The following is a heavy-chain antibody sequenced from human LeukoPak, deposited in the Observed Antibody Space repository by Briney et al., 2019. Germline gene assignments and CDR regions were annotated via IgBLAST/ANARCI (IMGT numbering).Heavy chain of an antibody. Sequence: ASVKVSCRASGYTLTDYYIHWVRQAPGQGLEWMGWINPDNGGTNYAQKFQGRVTMTRDTSIRTVYMDLSRLRSDDTAVFYCTREARVGNWFDPWGQGTQVTVSS. CDR2: INPDNGGT. V-gene: IGHV1-2*02. CDR1: GYTLTDYY. CDR3: TREARVGNWFDP. D-gene: IGHD2-2*01. J-gene: IGHJ5*02.